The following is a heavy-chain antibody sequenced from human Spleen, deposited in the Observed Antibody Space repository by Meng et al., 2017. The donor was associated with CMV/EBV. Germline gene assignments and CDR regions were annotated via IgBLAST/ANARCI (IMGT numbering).Heavy chain of an antibody. J-gene: IGHJ6*02. CDR2: MNPGSGRS. CDR3: ARDKWYHLSSGYYYAMDV. D-gene: IGHD2-2*01. V-gene: IGHV1-8*01. CDR1: GYSFPSYD. Sequence: ASVKVSCKASGYSFPSYDINWVRQVTGQRPEWMAWMNPGSGRSGSAEKFQGRVTMTRDTSISTAFMELRSLRFDDTAVYYCARDKWYHLSSGYYYAMDVWGQGTTVTVSS.